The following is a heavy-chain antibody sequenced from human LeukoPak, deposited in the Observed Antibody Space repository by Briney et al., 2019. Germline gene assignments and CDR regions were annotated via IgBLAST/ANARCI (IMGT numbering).Heavy chain of an antibody. CDR3: ARLIPSIFYYGMDV. CDR1: GYRFTSYW. J-gene: IGHJ6*02. Sequence: GESLKISFQGSGYRFTSYWIGWGRPMPGKGTGWMGIIYPGDYDTRYSPSFQGQFTLSPHKSITPSYLQWSTLKASDTAIYYCARLIPSIFYYGMDVWGQGTTVTVSS. D-gene: IGHD3-3*02. CDR2: IYPGDYDT. V-gene: IGHV5-51*01.